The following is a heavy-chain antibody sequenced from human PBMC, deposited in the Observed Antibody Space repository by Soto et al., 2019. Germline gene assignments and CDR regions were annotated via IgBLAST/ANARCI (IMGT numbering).Heavy chain of an antibody. V-gene: IGHV3-23*01. CDR1: GFTFSSYA. D-gene: IGHD6-6*01. CDR2: ISGSGGST. Sequence: GGSLRLSCAASGFTFSSYAMSWVRQAPGKGLEWVSAISGSGGSTYYADSVKGRFTISRDNSKNTLYLQMNSLRAEDTAVYYCAKVSTEDSSSSLWYFDLWGRGTLVTISS. J-gene: IGHJ2*01. CDR3: AKVSTEDSSSSLWYFDL.